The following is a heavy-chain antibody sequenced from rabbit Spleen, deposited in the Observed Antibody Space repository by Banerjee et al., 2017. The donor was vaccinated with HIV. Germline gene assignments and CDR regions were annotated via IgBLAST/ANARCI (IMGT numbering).Heavy chain of an antibody. V-gene: IGHV1S45*01. CDR3: ARDDALSHSYAFNL. J-gene: IGHJ4*01. Sequence: QEQLVESGGGLVKPGASLTLTCTASGVSFSFNSYMCWVRQAPGKGLEWIACIDIGSSGFTYFATWAKGRFTISKTSSTTVTLQVTRLTVADTATYFCARDDALSHSYAFNLWGPGTLVTVS. CDR2: IDIGSSGFT. D-gene: IGHD4-2*01. CDR1: GVSFSFNSY.